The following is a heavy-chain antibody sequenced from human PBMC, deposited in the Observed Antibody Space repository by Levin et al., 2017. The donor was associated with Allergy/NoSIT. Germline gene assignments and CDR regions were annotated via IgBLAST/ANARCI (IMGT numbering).Heavy chain of an antibody. CDR3: ACEPEQWKWFDP. CDR1: GFTFSPYS. V-gene: IGHV3-21*01. J-gene: IGHJ5*02. Sequence: LSLTCAASGFTFSPYSMNWVRQAPGKGLEWVSSISSSGSYIFYTDAVKGRFTISRDNAKNTLFLEMNSLRAEDTAVYYCACEPEQWKWFDPWGQGTLVTVSS. D-gene: IGHD6-19*01. CDR2: ISSSGSYI.